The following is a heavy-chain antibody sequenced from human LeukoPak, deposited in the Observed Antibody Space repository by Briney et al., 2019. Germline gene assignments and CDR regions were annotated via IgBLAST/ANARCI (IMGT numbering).Heavy chain of an antibody. CDR3: ARGPIIDIVIVPAADDYYYMDV. Sequence: ASVKVSCKSSGYTLRSYGITWVRQAPGQGLGWMGWISAYNGNTKYPQKLQGRVTMTTDTSTSTAYMELRSLRSDDTAVYYCARGPIIDIVIVPAADDYYYMDVWGKGTTVTVSS. CDR1: GYTLRSYG. V-gene: IGHV1-18*01. J-gene: IGHJ6*03. CDR2: ISAYNGNT. D-gene: IGHD2-2*01.